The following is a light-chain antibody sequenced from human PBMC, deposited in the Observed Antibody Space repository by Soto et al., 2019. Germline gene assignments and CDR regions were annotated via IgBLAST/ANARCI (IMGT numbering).Light chain of an antibody. CDR2: AAS. Sequence: AIQMTQSPSSLSASVGDRVTITCRASQGIRNDLGWYQQKPGKAPKLLIYAASSLQSGVPSRCSGSGSGTDFTLTISSLKPEDFATYYCLQDYNYPYTFGQGTKLEIK. CDR1: QGIRND. V-gene: IGKV1-6*01. CDR3: LQDYNYPYT. J-gene: IGKJ2*01.